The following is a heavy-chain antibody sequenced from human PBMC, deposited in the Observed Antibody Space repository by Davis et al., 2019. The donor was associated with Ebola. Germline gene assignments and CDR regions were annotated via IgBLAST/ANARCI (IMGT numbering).Heavy chain of an antibody. CDR3: ARGHSYGSMVYGMDV. CDR2: NYYSGST. D-gene: IGHD5-18*01. V-gene: IGHV4-39*01. J-gene: IGHJ6*02. CDR1: RGSISSSSYY. Sequence: MPSETLSLSCTLSRGSISSSSYYWGWIRQPPGKGLEWMGNNYYSGSTYYNPSLKIRVTISVDTSKNQFSLKLSSVTAADTAVYYCARGHSYGSMVYGMDVWGQGTTVTVSS.